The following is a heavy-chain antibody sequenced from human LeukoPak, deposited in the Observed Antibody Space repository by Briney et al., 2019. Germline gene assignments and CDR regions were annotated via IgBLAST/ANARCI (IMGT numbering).Heavy chain of an antibody. CDR1: GDSISGYY. Sequence: SETLSLTCTVSGDSISGYYWTWIRQPPGKGLEWIGYIFYTGSTSYNPSLKSRVTISVDTSKNQFSLKLSSVTAADTAVYYCARVGGFVVVTASTHSYYTDVWGKGTTVTVSS. CDR3: ARVGGFVVVTASTHSYYTDV. CDR2: IFYTGST. J-gene: IGHJ6*03. D-gene: IGHD2-21*02. V-gene: IGHV4-59*12.